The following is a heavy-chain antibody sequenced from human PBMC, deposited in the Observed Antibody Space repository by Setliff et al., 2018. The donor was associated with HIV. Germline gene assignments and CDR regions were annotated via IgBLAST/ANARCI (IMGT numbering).Heavy chain of an antibody. CDR1: GFTFSDVW. CDR3: TRDNYDSSGHSTEEHFQH. CDR2: IKNRPAGGTT. J-gene: IGHJ1*01. Sequence: PGGSLRLSCAASGFTFSDVWVNWVRQAPGRGLEWVGRIKNRPAGGTTEYAAPVKGRFTISRDDSKNMAYLQMNSLKIEDTAVYYCTRDNYDSSGHSTEEHFQHWGQGTLVTVSS. D-gene: IGHD3-22*01. V-gene: IGHV3-15*01.